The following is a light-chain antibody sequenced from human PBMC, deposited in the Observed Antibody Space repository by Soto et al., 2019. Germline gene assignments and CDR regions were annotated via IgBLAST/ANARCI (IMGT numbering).Light chain of an antibody. CDR2: GNN. J-gene: IGLJ2*01. Sequence: QSVLTQPPSVSGAPGQRVTISCTGSSSNIGTPYDVRWYQQLPGTAPKLLIYGNNNRPSGVPDRFSGSKSGTSASLAITGLQAEDEADYYCQSYDSSLSGYVIFGGGTKLTVL. CDR1: SSNIGTPYD. CDR3: QSYDSSLSGYVI. V-gene: IGLV1-40*01.